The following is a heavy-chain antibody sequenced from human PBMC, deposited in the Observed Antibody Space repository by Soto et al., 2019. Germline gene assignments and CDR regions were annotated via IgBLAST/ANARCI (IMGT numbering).Heavy chain of an antibody. Sequence: QITLKESGPTLVKPTQTLTLTCTFSGFSLSTSGVGVGWIRQPPGKALEWLALIYWDDDKRYSPSLKSRLTITKDTSKTQVVLTMTNMVPVHTATCHSSAGSRLTAMVNDSFYIWGQGPMVTVSS. CDR3: SAGSRLTAMVNDSFYI. J-gene: IGHJ3*02. CDR2: IYWDDDK. D-gene: IGHD5-18*01. V-gene: IGHV2-5*02. CDR1: GFSLSTSGVG.